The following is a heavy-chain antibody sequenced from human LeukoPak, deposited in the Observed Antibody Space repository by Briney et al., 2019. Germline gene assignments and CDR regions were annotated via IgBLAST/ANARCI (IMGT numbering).Heavy chain of an antibody. CDR2: INHSGNT. Sequence: SETLPLTCAVFGGSFSGHYWSWIRQPPGKGLEWIGEINHSGNTNYNPPLRSRVTISVDTSKNQFSLRLNSLTAADTAVYYCARGRLGVDPWGRRTLVTVSS. V-gene: IGHV4-34*01. CDR3: ARGRLGVDP. D-gene: IGHD1-26*01. J-gene: IGHJ5*02. CDR1: GGSFSGHY.